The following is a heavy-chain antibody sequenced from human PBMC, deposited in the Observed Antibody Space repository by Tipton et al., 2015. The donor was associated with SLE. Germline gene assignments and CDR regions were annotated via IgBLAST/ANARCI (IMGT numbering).Heavy chain of an antibody. D-gene: IGHD3-22*01. V-gene: IGHV4-4*07. CDR1: GGSISFDY. J-gene: IGHJ3*02. CDR2: IYSSGDR. CDR3: ARDQSSDSSGYFYGNDSFDI. Sequence: TLSLTCTVSGGSISFDYWSWIRQSAGRGLEWIGRIYSSGDRDYNPSLRSRVTMSIDASQNRVSLRLKSVSAADTAVYYCARDQSSDSSGYFYGNDSFDIWGQGTMVTVSS.